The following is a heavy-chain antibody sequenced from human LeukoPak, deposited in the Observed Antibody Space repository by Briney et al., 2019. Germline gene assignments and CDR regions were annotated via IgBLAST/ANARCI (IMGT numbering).Heavy chain of an antibody. D-gene: IGHD4-11*01. CDR1: GFTFSNYW. J-gene: IGHJ6*03. V-gene: IGHV3-7*01. Sequence: GGALTLSCAASGFTFSNYWMSWVRQAPGKGLEWVANIKKDGSEKCYVHSVKGRFTISRDNAKNSLSLQMNSLRAEDTAVYYCARDRLGYYYYMDVWGKGTTVTVSS. CDR2: IKKDGSEK. CDR3: ARDRLGYYYYMDV.